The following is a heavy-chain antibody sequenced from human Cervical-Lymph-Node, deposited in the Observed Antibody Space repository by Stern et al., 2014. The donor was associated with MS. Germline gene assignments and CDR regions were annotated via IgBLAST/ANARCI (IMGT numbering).Heavy chain of an antibody. Sequence: QVKLQESGPGLVRPSGTLSLTCAVSGDSISNDNWWSWVRQPPGKGLEWIGEVYHTGSANYDPSLKSRVPISVDKSKNQFSLRLTSMTAADTAVYYCARDQGFQLMNSWGQGTLVIVSS. J-gene: IGHJ4*02. CDR1: GDSISNDNW. CDR2: VYHTGSA. CDR3: ARDQGFQLMNS. V-gene: IGHV4-4*02. D-gene: IGHD2-2*01.